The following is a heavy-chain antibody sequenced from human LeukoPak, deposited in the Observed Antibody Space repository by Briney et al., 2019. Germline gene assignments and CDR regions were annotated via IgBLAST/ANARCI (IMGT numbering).Heavy chain of an antibody. CDR2: IYTSGST. CDR1: GGSISSGSYY. CDR3: ARDPVGIYSSSRNYYMDV. V-gene: IGHV4-61*02. Sequence: SETLSLTCTVSGGSISSGSYYWSWIRQPAGKRLEWIGRIYTSGSTNYNPSLKSRVTISVDTSKNQFSLKLSSVTAADTAVYYCARDPVGIYSSSRNYYMDVWGKGTTVTVSS. J-gene: IGHJ6*03. D-gene: IGHD6-13*01.